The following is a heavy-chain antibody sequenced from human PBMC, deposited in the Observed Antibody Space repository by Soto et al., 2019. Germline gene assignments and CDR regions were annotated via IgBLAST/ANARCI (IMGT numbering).Heavy chain of an antibody. CDR1: GGTFSSYA. J-gene: IGHJ4*02. Sequence: SVKVSCKASGGTFSSYAISWVRQAPGQGLEWMGGIIPIFGTANYAQKFQGRVTITADKSTSTAYMELSSLRSEDTAVYYCARGNRGSGSQLAPLDHWGQGSLVTVSS. CDR3: ARGNRGSGSQLAPLDH. D-gene: IGHD3-3*01. V-gene: IGHV1-69*06. CDR2: IIPIFGTA.